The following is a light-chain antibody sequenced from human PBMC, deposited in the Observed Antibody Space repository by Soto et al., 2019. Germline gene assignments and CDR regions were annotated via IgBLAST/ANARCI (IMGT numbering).Light chain of an antibody. CDR3: SSYTSSSLRV. CDR1: SSDVGGYNY. V-gene: IGLV2-14*01. J-gene: IGLJ3*02. CDR2: EVS. Sequence: QSALTQPASVSGSPGQSITISCTGTSSDVGGYNYVSWYQQHPGKAPKLMIYEVSNRPSGVSNRFSGSKSGNTASLIISGLQAEDEADYYCSSYTSSSLRVFGGGTKLTVL.